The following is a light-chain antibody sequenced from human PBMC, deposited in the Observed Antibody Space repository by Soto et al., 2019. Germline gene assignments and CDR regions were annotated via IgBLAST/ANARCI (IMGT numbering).Light chain of an antibody. CDR1: SSDVGNYKY. CDR3: CSYAGSYTFYV. J-gene: IGLJ1*01. V-gene: IGLV2-11*01. CDR2: EVS. Sequence: QSVLTQPASVSGSPGQSITISCTGTSSDVGNYKYVSWYQQHPGKAPKLMIYEVSKRPSGVPDRFSGSKSGNTASLTISGLQAEDEADYYCCSYAGSYTFYVFGTGTKVTVL.